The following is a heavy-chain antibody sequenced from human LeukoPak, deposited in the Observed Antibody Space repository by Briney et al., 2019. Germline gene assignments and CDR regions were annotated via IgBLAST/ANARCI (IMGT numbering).Heavy chain of an antibody. CDR1: GGSITSGDYY. V-gene: IGHV4-30-4*01. D-gene: IGHD1-1*01. J-gene: IGHJ5*02. CDR2: IYYSGGS. Sequence: SQTLSLTCTVSGGSITSGDYYWSWIRQSPGNGLEWIGYIYYSGGSYYNPSLRSRVTISIDRSKNQLSLKLSSVTAADTAVYYCARTKDTTVIMFDNWGQGTLVTVSS. CDR3: ARTKDTTVIMFDN.